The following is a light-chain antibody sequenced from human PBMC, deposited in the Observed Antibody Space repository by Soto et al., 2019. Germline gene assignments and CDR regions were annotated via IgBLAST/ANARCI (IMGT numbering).Light chain of an antibody. Sequence: EIVITQSPATLSVSPGERATLSCRASRTVSINLAWYQQKPGQAPRLLVYGASTRATGVPARFTGSGSGADFTLTISRLEPEDFAVYYCQQYGSSPITFGQGTRLEIK. V-gene: IGKV3-15*01. CDR1: RTVSIN. CDR3: QQYGSSPIT. J-gene: IGKJ5*01. CDR2: GAS.